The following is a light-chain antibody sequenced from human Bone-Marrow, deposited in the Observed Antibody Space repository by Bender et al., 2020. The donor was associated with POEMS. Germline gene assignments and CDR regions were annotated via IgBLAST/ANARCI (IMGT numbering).Light chain of an antibody. Sequence: QSTLTQPASVSGSPGQSITISCTGTSSDVGNYNLVSWYQQHPGKAPKVLIYEGTRRPSGVSNRFSGSKSGNTASLAISGLQAEDEADYYCCSYSSTSTLVFGGGTKLTVL. CDR2: EGT. CDR3: CSYSSTSTLV. CDR1: SSDVGNYNL. V-gene: IGLV2-23*01. J-gene: IGLJ3*02.